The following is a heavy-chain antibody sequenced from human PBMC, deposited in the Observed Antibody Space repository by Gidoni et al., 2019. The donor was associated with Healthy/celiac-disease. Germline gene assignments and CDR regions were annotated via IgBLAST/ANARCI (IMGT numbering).Heavy chain of an antibody. CDR1: GFPFSSFS. V-gene: IGHV3-48*02. CDR2: ISSSSSTI. D-gene: IGHD3-16*02. J-gene: IGHJ4*02. CDR3: ARHKSTFGGVIVSYHFDY. Sequence: EVQLVESGGGLVQPGGSLRRPCAASGFPFSSFSMNCVRQAPGKGREWVSYISSSSSTIYYADSVKGRFTISRDNAKNSLYLQMNSLRDEDTAVYYCARHKSTFGGVIVSYHFDYWGQGTLVTVSS.